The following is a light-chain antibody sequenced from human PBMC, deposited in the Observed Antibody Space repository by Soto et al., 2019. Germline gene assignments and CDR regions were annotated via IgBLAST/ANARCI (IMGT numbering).Light chain of an antibody. Sequence: QSALTQPASVSASPGQSITISCTGTSSDIGDYNYVSWYQQRPGEAPKLILYEVENRPSGISDRFSGSKSGNTASLTISGLRTEDEADYYCISYTITVTLVVFGGGTKVTVL. V-gene: IGLV2-14*03. CDR3: ISYTITVTLVV. CDR2: EVE. J-gene: IGLJ2*01. CDR1: SSDIGDYNY.